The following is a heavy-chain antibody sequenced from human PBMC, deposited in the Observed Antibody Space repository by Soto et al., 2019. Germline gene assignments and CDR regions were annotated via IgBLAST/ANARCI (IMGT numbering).Heavy chain of an antibody. CDR3: ARHPDSGSYRKAFDM. Sequence: LGESLKISCKGSGYSFTSYWIGWVRHMPGKGLEWMGIIYPGDSYTRYSPSFQGQVTISADKSISTAYLQWSSLKASDTAMYYCARHPDSGSYRKAFDMWGQGTMVTV. CDR2: IYPGDSYT. D-gene: IGHD1-26*01. CDR1: GYSFTSYW. J-gene: IGHJ3*02. V-gene: IGHV5-51*01.